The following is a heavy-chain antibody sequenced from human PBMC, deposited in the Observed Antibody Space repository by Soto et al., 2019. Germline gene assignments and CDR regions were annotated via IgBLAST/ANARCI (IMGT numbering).Heavy chain of an antibody. J-gene: IGHJ3*02. Sequence: SETLSLTCTVSSGSISSTNYYWGWIRQPPGKGLEWIGTIHYSGYTYYNPSLKNRVTISVDTSKNHFSLKLTSVTAADTAIYYCARPVGVEQQLVHDAFAIWGQGTLVTVSS. V-gene: IGHV4-39*02. CDR3: ARPVGVEQQLVHDAFAI. CDR1: SGSISSTNYY. CDR2: IHYSGYT. D-gene: IGHD6-13*01.